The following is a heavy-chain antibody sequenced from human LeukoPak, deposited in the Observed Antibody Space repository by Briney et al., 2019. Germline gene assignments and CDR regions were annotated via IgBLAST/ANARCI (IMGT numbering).Heavy chain of an antibody. D-gene: IGHD3-22*01. V-gene: IGHV4-30-4*07. Sequence: SQTLSLTCAVSGGSISSGGYSWSWIRQPPGKGLEWIGYIYYSGSTYYNPSLKSRVTMSVDTSKNQFSLKLSSVTAADTALYYCARGRNYYDSSGYYDPDYYYYMDVWGKGTTVTVSS. CDR1: GGSISSGGYS. J-gene: IGHJ6*03. CDR2: IYYSGST. CDR3: ARGRNYYDSSGYYDPDYYYYMDV.